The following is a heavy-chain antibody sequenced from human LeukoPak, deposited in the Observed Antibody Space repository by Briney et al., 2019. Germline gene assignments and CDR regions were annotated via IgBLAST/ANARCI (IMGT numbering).Heavy chain of an antibody. CDR1: GFTFSSYA. CDR3: DVKSFTTYYYGSGSYYGFDY. Sequence: GGSLRLSCAASGFTFSSYAMSWVRQAPGKGLEWVSAISGSGGSTYYADSVKGRFTISRDNSKNTLYLQMNSLRAEDTAVYYCDVKSFTTYYYGSGSYYGFDYWGQGTLVTVSS. V-gene: IGHV3-23*01. CDR2: ISGSGGST. D-gene: IGHD3-10*01. J-gene: IGHJ4*02.